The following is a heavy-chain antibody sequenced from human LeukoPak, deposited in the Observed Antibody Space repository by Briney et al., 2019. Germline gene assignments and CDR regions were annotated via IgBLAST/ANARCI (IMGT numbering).Heavy chain of an antibody. J-gene: IGHJ4*02. CDR3: AKAPVTSCRGAFCYPFDY. CDR1: GFTFNDYT. Sequence: PGGSLRLSCAASGFTFNDYTMNWVRQAPGKGLEWVSSINFSGNQINYAASVRGRFTISRDTSRSTLYLQMNSLRAEDAAVYYCAKAPVTSCRGAFCYPFDYWGQGTLVTVSS. D-gene: IGHD2-15*01. V-gene: IGHV3-21*04. CDR2: INFSGNQI.